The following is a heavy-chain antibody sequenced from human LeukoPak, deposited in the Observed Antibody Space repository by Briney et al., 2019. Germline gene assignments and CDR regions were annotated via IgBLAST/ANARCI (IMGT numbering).Heavy chain of an antibody. V-gene: IGHV3-7*03. Sequence: GGSLRLSCVASGLNFNGRWMDWVRRAPGQGLEWVASIKEDGSETHYVDSARGRFTISRDNDKNSLYLQMNNLRAEDTAMYYCARDGGWWRFDFWGQGALVTVSS. J-gene: IGHJ4*02. CDR3: ARDGGWWRFDF. CDR1: GLNFNGRW. CDR2: IKEDGSET. D-gene: IGHD2-8*02.